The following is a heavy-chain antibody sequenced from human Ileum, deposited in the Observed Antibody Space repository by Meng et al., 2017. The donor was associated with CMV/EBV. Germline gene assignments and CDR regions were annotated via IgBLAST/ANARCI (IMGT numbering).Heavy chain of an antibody. CDR1: GYNFRDYG. Sequence: QVLWVQSGGEVKKTGDSVRVSCKAFGYNFRDYGVTWVRQVPGQGLEWMGWIRGDNGNTNYAQKFQGRVTMTTDTFTRTAYMQLRTLRSDDSAMYYCARGKPNLVGATGFDHWGQGTLVTVSS. D-gene: IGHD1-26*01. V-gene: IGHV1-18*01. CDR2: IRGDNGNT. J-gene: IGHJ4*02. CDR3: ARGKPNLVGATGFDH.